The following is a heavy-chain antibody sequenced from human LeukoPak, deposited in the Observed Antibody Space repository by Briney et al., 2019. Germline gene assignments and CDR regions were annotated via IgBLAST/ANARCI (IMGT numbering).Heavy chain of an antibody. J-gene: IGHJ3*02. Sequence: GGSLRLSCAASGFIFSGYSMNWVRQAPGKGLEWGSYISSSSSTISYADSVRGRFTISRDNAKNSLYLQMNSLRAEDTAVYYCARETAYAFDIWGQGTMVTVSS. CDR2: ISSSSSTI. CDR3: ARETAYAFDI. V-gene: IGHV3-48*01. CDR1: GFIFSGYS.